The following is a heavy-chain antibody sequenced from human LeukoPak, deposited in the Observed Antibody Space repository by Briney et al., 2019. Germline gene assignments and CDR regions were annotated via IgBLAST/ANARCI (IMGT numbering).Heavy chain of an antibody. Sequence: SETLSLTCTVSGGSISSSSYYWGWIRQPPGKGLEWIGSIYYSGSTYYNPSLKSRVTISVDTSKNQFSLKLSSVTAADTAVYYCARRRLGIAAAVGNWGQGTLVTVSS. CDR1: GGSISSSSYY. V-gene: IGHV4-39*07. J-gene: IGHJ4*02. D-gene: IGHD6-13*01. CDR3: ARRRLGIAAAVGN. CDR2: IYYSGST.